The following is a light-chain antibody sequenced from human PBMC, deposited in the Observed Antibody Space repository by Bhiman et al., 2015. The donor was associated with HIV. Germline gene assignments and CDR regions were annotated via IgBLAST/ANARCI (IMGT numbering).Light chain of an antibody. CDR3: CSYVFSSLRV. V-gene: IGLV1-47*01. CDR2: RNN. CDR1: SSNIGSKY. Sequence: QSVLTQPPSASGTPGQRVTISCSGSSSNIGSKYVYWYQQLPGTTPKVLIYRNNQRPSGVPDRFSGSKSGTSASLAISGLRSEDEADYYCCSYVFSSLRVFGSGTKVTVL. J-gene: IGLJ1*01.